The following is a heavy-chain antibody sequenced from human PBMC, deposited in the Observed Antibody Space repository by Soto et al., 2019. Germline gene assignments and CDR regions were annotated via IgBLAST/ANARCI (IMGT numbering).Heavy chain of an antibody. Sequence: PSETLSLTCSVSGASISSYYWSWIRQPPGKGLEWLAYIYYSGSTSYNPSLKSRVSISLDTSMNQFSLKLSSVTAADTAVYYCARTYDDSGPNSGGYGFDIWGRGTMVTVSS. CDR3: ARTYDDSGPNSGGYGFDI. V-gene: IGHV4-59*01. D-gene: IGHD3-22*01. CDR1: GASISSYY. CDR2: IYYSGST. J-gene: IGHJ3*02.